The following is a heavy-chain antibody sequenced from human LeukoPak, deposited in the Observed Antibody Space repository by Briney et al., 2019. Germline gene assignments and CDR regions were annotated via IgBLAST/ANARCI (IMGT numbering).Heavy chain of an antibody. J-gene: IGHJ4*02. CDR2: ISGSGSST. V-gene: IGHV3-23*01. CDR1: GFTFSSYA. CDR3: AKDLVVSPHWNYGYY. D-gene: IGHD1-7*01. Sequence: GGSLRLSCAASGFTFSSYAMSWVRQAPGKGLEWVSAISGSGSSTYYADSVKGRFTISRDNSKNTLYLQMNSLRAEDTAVYYCAKDLVVSPHWNYGYYWGQGTLVTVSS.